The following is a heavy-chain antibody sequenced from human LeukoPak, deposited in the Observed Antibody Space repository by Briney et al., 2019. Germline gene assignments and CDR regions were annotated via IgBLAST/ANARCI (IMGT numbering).Heavy chain of an antibody. CDR3: ARVYDFWSGYPEWFDP. CDR2: IIPIFGTA. J-gene: IGHJ5*02. CDR1: GGTFSSYA. V-gene: IGHV1-69*13. Sequence: GASVKASCKASGGTFSSYAISWVRQAPGQGLEWMGGIIPIFGTANYAQKFQGRVTITADESTSTAYMELSSLRSEDTAVYYCARVYDFWSGYPEWFDPWGQGTLVTVSS. D-gene: IGHD3-3*01.